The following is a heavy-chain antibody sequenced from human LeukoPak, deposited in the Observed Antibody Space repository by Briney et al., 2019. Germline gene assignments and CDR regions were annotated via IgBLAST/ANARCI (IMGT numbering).Heavy chain of an antibody. D-gene: IGHD3-3*01. CDR3: ARGGDFWSGYSRGYYMDV. CDR2: ISGSGGST. Sequence: PGGPLRLSCAASGFTFSSYAMSWVRQAPGKGLEWVSAISGSGGSTYYADSVKGRFTISRDNSKNTLYLQMNSLRAEDTAVYYCARGGDFWSGYSRGYYMDVWGKGTTVTVSS. CDR1: GFTFSSYA. J-gene: IGHJ6*03. V-gene: IGHV3-23*01.